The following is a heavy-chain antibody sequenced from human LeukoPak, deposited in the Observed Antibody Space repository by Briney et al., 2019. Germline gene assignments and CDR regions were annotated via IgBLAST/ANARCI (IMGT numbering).Heavy chain of an antibody. CDR1: GLIFSSYA. CDR2: IRNNGENT. Sequence: GGSLRLSCAASGLIFSSYAMSWVRQAPGKGLEWVSGIRNNGENTYYADSVKGRFTISRDNSKNTLYLQMNSLGAKDTAVYYCAKVGRADDYYFDYWGLGTLVTVSS. CDR3: AKVGRADDYYFDY. J-gene: IGHJ4*02. V-gene: IGHV3-23*01. D-gene: IGHD3-10*01.